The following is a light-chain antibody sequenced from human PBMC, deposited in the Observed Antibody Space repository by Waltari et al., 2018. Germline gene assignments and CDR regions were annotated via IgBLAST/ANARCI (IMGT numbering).Light chain of an antibody. V-gene: IGKV1-8*01. Sequence: AIRITQSPSSLSASTGDRVTITCRASQGISSYLAWYQQKPGKAPKFLIYAASTLQSGVPSRFSGSGSGTDCTLTISCLQSEDFASYYCQQYYSHPPTFGQGTKVENK. CDR2: AAS. J-gene: IGKJ1*01. CDR3: QQYYSHPPT. CDR1: QGISSY.